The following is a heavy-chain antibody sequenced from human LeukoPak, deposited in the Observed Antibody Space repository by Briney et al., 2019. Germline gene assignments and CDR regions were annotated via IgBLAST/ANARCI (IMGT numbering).Heavy chain of an antibody. CDR2: IYPGDSDT. D-gene: IGHD3-22*01. J-gene: IGHJ4*02. Sequence: VESLKISCNGSGYTFPSYWIGWVRQMPGKGLEWMGIIYPGDSDTRYSPSFQGQVTISADKSIDTAYLQWSSLKASDTAMYYCARPYYYDSSGYYRYWGQGTLVTVSS. CDR1: GYTFPSYW. V-gene: IGHV5-51*01. CDR3: ARPYYYDSSGYYRY.